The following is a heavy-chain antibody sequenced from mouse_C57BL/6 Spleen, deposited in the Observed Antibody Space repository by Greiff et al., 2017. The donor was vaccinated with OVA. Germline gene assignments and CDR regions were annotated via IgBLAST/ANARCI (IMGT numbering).Heavy chain of an antibody. CDR2: ISSGGSYT. Sequence: EVMLVESGGDLVKPGGSLKLSCAASGFTFSSYGMSWVRQTPDKRLEWVATISSGGSYTYYPDSVKGRFTIARDNAKNTLYLQMSSLKSEDTAMYYCARGGDRGDYWGQGTTLTVSS. J-gene: IGHJ2*01. D-gene: IGHD3-3*01. CDR1: GFTFSSYG. V-gene: IGHV5-6*02. CDR3: ARGGDRGDY.